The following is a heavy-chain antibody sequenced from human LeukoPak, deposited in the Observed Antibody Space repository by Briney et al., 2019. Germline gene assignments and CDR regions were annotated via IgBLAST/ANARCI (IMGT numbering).Heavy chain of an antibody. V-gene: IGHV3-30*02. CDR2: IRYDGSNK. CDR3: AKAIHSSSSGVVDY. Sequence: PGGSLRLSRAASGFIFSNYAMHWVRQAPGKGLEGVTFIRYDGSNKYYAESVKGRLTISRDNYKNTLYLQMNSLRAEDTAVYYCAKAIHSSSSGVVDYWGQGTLVTVSS. CDR1: GFIFSNYA. J-gene: IGHJ4*02. D-gene: IGHD6-6*01.